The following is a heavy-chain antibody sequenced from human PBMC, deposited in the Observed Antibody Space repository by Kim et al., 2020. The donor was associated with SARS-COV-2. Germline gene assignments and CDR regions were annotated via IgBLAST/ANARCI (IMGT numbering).Heavy chain of an antibody. CDR1: GLTFSSYG. V-gene: IGHV3-30*18. D-gene: IGHD3-22*01. J-gene: IGHJ3*02. Sequence: GGSLRLSCAASGLTFSSYGMHWVRQAPGKGLEWVAVISYDGSNKYYADSVKGRFTISRDNSKNTLYLQMNSLRAEDTAVYYCAKDSEDSSGYYDAFDIWGQGTMVTVSS. CDR2: ISYDGSNK. CDR3: AKDSEDSSGYYDAFDI.